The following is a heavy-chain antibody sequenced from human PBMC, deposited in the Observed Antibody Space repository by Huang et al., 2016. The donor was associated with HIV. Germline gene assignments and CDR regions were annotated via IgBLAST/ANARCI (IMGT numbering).Heavy chain of an antibody. D-gene: IGHD3-10*01. CDR1: GGSIRSSDYH. CDR2: IYFKGRP. CDR3: ARHREGPVAYYSGWGSHLNYMDV. J-gene: IGHJ6*03. V-gene: IGHV4-39*01. Sequence: QLLLQESGPGLVKPSEALALTCAVSGGSIRSSDYHGGWIRQPPGKGLEWIGSIYFKGRPHYSPSLKSRVTIAVDTSKNLFFLNLTSMTAADTAVYYCARHREGPVAYYSGWGSHLNYMDVWGRGRTVVVSS.